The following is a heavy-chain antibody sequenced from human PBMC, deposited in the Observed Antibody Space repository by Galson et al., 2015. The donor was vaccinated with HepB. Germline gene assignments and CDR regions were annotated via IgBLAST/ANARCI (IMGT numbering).Heavy chain of an antibody. Sequence: SLRLSCAASGWTFSDYYMSWIRQAPGKGLEWVSSIGSSGDTTFYADSVEGRFSISRDNAKNTLYLQMNRLRTEDTALYYCARGAYGLDVWGQGSTVTVSS. V-gene: IGHV3-11*01. J-gene: IGHJ6*02. CDR1: GWTFSDYY. CDR2: IGSSGDTT. CDR3: ARGAYGLDV.